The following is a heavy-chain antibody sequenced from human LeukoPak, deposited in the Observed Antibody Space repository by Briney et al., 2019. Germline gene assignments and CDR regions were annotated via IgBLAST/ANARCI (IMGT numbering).Heavy chain of an antibody. V-gene: IGHV1-46*01. CDR3: ARVGYCSGGSCYLDWFDP. CDR1: GYTFTSYY. J-gene: IGHJ5*02. Sequence: ASVKVSCKASGYTFTSYYMHWVRQAPGQGLEWMGIINPSGGSTSYAQTFQGRVTMTRDMSTSTVYMELSSLRSEDTAVYYCARVGYCSGGSCYLDWFDPWGQGTLVTVSS. CDR2: INPSGGST. D-gene: IGHD2-15*01.